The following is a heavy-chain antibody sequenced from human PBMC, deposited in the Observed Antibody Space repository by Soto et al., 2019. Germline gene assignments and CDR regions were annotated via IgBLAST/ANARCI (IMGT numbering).Heavy chain of an antibody. CDR3: ARDRGTRDAFDI. Sequence: QVQLQESGPGLVKPSQTLSLTCTVSGGSISSGDYYWRWIRQPPGKGLEWIGYIDYSGSTYYNPSLKSRVTISVNTSKNQFSLKLSSVTAADTAVYYCARDRGTRDAFDIWGQGTMVTVSS. CDR1: GGSISSGDYY. J-gene: IGHJ3*02. V-gene: IGHV4-30-4*01. CDR2: IDYSGST. D-gene: IGHD1-1*01.